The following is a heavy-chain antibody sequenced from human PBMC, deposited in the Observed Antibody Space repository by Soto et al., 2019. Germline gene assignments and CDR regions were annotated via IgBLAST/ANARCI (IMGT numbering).Heavy chain of an antibody. V-gene: IGHV1-18*01. CDR1: GYTFTSYG. D-gene: IGHD1-1*01. CDR2: ISAYNGNT. J-gene: IGHJ3*02. Sequence: QVQLVQSGAEVKKPGASVKVSCKASGYTFTSYGISWVRQAPGQGLEWMGWISAYNGNTNYVQKLQGRVTMTTDTSTSTAYIELRSLRSDDTAVYYCVIISLDGAFDIWGQGTMVTVSS. CDR3: VIISLDGAFDI.